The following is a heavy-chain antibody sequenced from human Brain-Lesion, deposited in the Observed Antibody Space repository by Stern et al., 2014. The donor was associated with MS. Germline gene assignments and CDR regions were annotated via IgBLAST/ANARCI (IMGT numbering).Heavy chain of an antibody. CDR2: INGVDDKT. CDR1: GYTFIRYA. V-gene: IGHV1-3*01. CDR3: ARDDHRDSSGHYAPFDY. D-gene: IGHD3-22*01. J-gene: IGHJ4*02. Sequence: MQLVESGAEVKKPGASVKVSCKASGYTFIRYAMQWVRQAPGQRLEWMGRINGVDDKTKYSPKFQGRVTITRDTSANTVYMELSSLRSEDTAVYYCARDDHRDSSGHYAPFDYWGQGTRVTVSS.